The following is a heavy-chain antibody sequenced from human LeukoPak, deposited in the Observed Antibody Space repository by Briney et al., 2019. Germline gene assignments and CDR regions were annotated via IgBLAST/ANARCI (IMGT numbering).Heavy chain of an antibody. Sequence: PSETLSLTCTVSGGSISSSSYYWGWIRQPPGKGLEWIGSIYYSGSTYYNPSLKSRVTISVDTSKNQFSLKLSSVTAADTAVYYCARGVVGFPRSSIAAAVHFDYWGQGTLVTVSS. J-gene: IGHJ4*02. CDR1: GGSISSSSYY. V-gene: IGHV4-39*01. CDR3: ARGVVGFPRSSIAAAVHFDY. D-gene: IGHD6-13*01. CDR2: IYYSGST.